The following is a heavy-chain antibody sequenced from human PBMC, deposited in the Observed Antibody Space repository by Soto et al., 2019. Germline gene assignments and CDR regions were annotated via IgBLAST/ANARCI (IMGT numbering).Heavy chain of an antibody. J-gene: IGHJ4*02. CDR3: ARVDSSGWPRRRNFDY. D-gene: IGHD6-19*01. V-gene: IGHV4-59*01. CDR1: GGSFSGYY. Sequence: PSETLSLTCAVYGGSFSGYYWSWIRQPPGKGLEWIGYIYYSGSTNYNPSLKSRVTISVDTSKNQFSLKLSSVTAADTAVYYCARVDSSGWPRRRNFDYWGQGTLVTVSS. CDR2: IYYSGST.